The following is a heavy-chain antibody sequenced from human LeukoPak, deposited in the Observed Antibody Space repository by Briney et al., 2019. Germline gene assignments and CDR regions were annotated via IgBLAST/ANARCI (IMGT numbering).Heavy chain of an antibody. Sequence: PSETLSLTCTVSGGSISSYYWSWIRQPPGKGLEWIGYIYYSGSTNYNPSLKSRVTISVDTSKNQFSLKLSSVTAAGTAVYYCARGPYDSSGNFDYWSQGTLVTVSS. V-gene: IGHV4-59*01. CDR3: ARGPYDSSGNFDY. D-gene: IGHD3-22*01. CDR1: GGSISSYY. CDR2: IYYSGST. J-gene: IGHJ4*02.